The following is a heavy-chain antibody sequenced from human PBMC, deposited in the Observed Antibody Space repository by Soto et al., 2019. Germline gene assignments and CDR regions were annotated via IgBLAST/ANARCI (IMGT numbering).Heavy chain of an antibody. V-gene: IGHV4-59*01. J-gene: IGHJ3*02. CDR2: IYYSGST. CDR3: ASSGSQVAFDI. Sequence: SDTLSLTCTVSGASIRSYYWSWIRQPPGKGLEWIGYIYYSGSTNYNPSLKSRVTISVDTSKNQFSLKLSSVTAADTAVYYCASSGSQVAFDIWGQGTMVT. D-gene: IGHD1-26*01. CDR1: GASIRSYY.